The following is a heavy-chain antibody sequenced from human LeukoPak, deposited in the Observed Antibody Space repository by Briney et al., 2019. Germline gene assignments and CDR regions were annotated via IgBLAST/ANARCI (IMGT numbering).Heavy chain of an antibody. V-gene: IGHV1-24*01. CDR2: FDPEDGET. CDR3: ATVTSGSYSIDY. CDR1: GYTLTELS. D-gene: IGHD1-26*01. Sequence: ASVKVSCKVSGYTLTELSMHWVRQAPGKGLEWMGGFDPEDGETIYAQKFQGRVTMTEDTSTDTAYMELSSLRSEDTAVYYCATVTSGSYSIDYWGQGTLVTVSS. J-gene: IGHJ4*02.